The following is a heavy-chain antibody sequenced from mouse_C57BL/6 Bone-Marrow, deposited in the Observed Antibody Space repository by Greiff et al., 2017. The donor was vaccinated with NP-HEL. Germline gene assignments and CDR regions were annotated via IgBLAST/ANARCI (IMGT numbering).Heavy chain of an antibody. CDR1: GFTFSSYG. CDR3: ARTVVGPFAY. D-gene: IGHD1-1*01. CDR2: ISSGGSYT. V-gene: IGHV5-6*01. Sequence: EVKLVESGGDLVKPGGSLKLSCAASGFTFSSYGMSWVRQTPDKRLEWVATISSGGSYTYYPDSVKGRFTISRDNAKNTLYLRMSSLKSEDTAMYYCARTVVGPFAYWGQGTLVTVSA. J-gene: IGHJ3*01.